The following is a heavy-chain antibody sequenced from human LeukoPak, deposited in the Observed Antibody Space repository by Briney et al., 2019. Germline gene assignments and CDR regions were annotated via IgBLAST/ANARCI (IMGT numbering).Heavy chain of an antibody. D-gene: IGHD2-15*01. Sequence: RGSLRLSCAASGFTFNNYAMYWVRQAPGKGLEWVSGIFGSGGSAHYADSVKGRFTISRDNSKNTVYLQLDSLRVEDTAVYYCGKTTVGYSSGRYPGWPVDYWGQGTLVTVSS. CDR2: IFGSGGSA. V-gene: IGHV3-23*01. CDR3: GKTTVGYSSGRYPGWPVDY. CDR1: GFTFNNYA. J-gene: IGHJ4*02.